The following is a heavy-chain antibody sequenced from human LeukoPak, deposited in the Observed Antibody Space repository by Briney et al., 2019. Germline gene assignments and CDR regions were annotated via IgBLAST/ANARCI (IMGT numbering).Heavy chain of an antibody. V-gene: IGHV3-64D*06. D-gene: IGHD3-22*01. J-gene: IGHJ4*02. CDR1: GFTFKKYA. Sequence: GGSLRLSCSASGFTFKKYAMHWVRQAPGKGLEYVSAINRNGGRTYYADSVKGRFTISRDNSKNTLFLQMSSLRVEDTAVYYCVKDLYYDNSGYYSGAFDYWGQGTLVTVSS. CDR2: INRNGGRT. CDR3: VKDLYYDNSGYYSGAFDY.